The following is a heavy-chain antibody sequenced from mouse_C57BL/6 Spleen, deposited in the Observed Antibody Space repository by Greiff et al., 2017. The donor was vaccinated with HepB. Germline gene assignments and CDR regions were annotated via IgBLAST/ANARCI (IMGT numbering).Heavy chain of an antibody. V-gene: IGHV1-18*01. CDR3: ARSFGYYGSSYGVFAY. CDR2: INPNNGGT. Sequence: VQLQQSGPELVKPGASVKIPCKASGYTFTDYNMDWVKQSHGKSLEWIGDINPNNGGTIYNQKLKGKATLTVDKSSSTAYMELRSLTSEDTAVYYCARSFGYYGSSYGVFAYWGQGTLVTVSA. CDR1: GYTFTDYN. J-gene: IGHJ3*01. D-gene: IGHD1-1*01.